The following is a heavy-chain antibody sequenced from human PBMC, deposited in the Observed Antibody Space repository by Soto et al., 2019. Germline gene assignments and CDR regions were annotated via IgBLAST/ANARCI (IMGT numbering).Heavy chain of an antibody. CDR3: AREPYGDSQYFDY. CDR1: GFTFNSVS. CDR2: VSFDGKVT. V-gene: IGHV3-30*04. D-gene: IGHD2-21*02. Sequence: QVQLVESGGGMAQAGTSLRLSCTGSGFTFNSVSQHWVRQGPDKGLEWVAVVSFDGKVTYYADSVKGRFTVSRDISKNTIYLQANSLRPGDTAVYYCAREPYGDSQYFDYWGQGTPVTVSS. J-gene: IGHJ4*02.